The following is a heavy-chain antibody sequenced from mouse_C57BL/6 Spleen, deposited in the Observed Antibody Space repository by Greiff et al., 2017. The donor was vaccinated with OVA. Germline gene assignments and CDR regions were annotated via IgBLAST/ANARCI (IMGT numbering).Heavy chain of an antibody. CDR1: GYSITSGYY. CDR3: ARDGNYAFDY. D-gene: IGHD2-1*01. Sequence: ESGPGLVKPSQSLSLTCSVTGYSITSGYYWNWIRQFPGNKLEWMGYISNDGSNNYNPSLKNRISITRDTAKNQFFLKLNSVTTEDTATYYCARDGNYAFDYWGQGTTLTVSS. J-gene: IGHJ2*01. CDR2: ISNDGSN. V-gene: IGHV3-6*01.